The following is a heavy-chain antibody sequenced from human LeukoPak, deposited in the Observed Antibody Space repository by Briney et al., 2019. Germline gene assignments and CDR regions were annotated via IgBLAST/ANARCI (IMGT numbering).Heavy chain of an antibody. CDR2: IYNSGST. D-gene: IGHD5-12*01. J-gene: IGHJ4*02. CDR3: ARFYSGYRVDH. Sequence: PSETLSLTCTVSGVSITNYHWSWIRQPPRKGLEWIGYIYNSGSTNYNPSLNPSLKSRVTISGDTSKNQFLLRLSSVTAADTAVYYCARFYSGYRVDHWGQGTLVTVTS. CDR1: GVSITNYH. V-gene: IGHV4-59*01.